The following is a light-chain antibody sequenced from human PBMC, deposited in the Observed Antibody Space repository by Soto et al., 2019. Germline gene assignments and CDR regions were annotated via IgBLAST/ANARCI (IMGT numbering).Light chain of an antibody. CDR1: QSVSDN. CDR2: GAS. J-gene: IGKJ2*01. CDR3: QQSNNWPYT. Sequence: EVVMTQSPATLSVSLGERVTLSCRASQSVSDNLAWYQQKPGQAPRLLIYGASTRATTIPARFSGSGSGTEFTLTISSLQSEDFAVYYCQQSNNWPYTFGQGTNLDIK. V-gene: IGKV3-15*01.